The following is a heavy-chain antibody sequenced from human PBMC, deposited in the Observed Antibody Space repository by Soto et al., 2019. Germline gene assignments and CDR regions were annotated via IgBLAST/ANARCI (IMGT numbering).Heavy chain of an antibody. D-gene: IGHD3-10*01. CDR1: GGTFSSYA. V-gene: IGHV1-69*06. J-gene: IGHJ6*02. Sequence: SVKVSCKASGGTFSSYAISWVRQAPGQGLEWMGGIIPIFGTANYAQKFQGRVTITADKSTSTAYMELSSLRSEDTAMDYCSRDEVRGVISYYYYGMDVWGQGTTVTVSS. CDR3: SRDEVRGVISYYYYGMDV. CDR2: IIPIFGTA.